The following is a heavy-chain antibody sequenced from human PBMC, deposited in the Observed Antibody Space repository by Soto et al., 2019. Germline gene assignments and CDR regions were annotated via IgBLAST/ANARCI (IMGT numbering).Heavy chain of an antibody. J-gene: IGHJ6*02. CDR3: ARGGSGYYDSSGYYYYYYYCMDF. CDR1: GGSISRGWYS. D-gene: IGHD3-22*01. V-gene: IGHV4-30-2*01. CDR2: MYHSGRT. Sequence: PSKTLSLTWAVSGGSISRGWYSWSWRGQPRGKGVEGNGYMYHSGRTYYEASLKRRVTISVDRSKIQFSMKLSSVTAADTAVYYCARGGSGYYDSSGYYYYYYYCMDFWGQGTTVTVSS.